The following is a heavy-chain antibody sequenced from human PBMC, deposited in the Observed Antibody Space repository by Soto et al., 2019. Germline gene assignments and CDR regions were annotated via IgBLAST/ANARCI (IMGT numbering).Heavy chain of an antibody. Sequence: SETLSLTCTVSGGSISSGGYYWSWIRQHPGKGLEWIGYIYYSGSTYYNPSLKSRVTISVDTSKNQFSLKLSSVTAADTAVYYCARSRGKRVRGWGMDVWGQGTTVTVSS. J-gene: IGHJ6*02. CDR1: GGSISSGGYY. CDR3: ARSRGKRVRGWGMDV. V-gene: IGHV4-31*03. D-gene: IGHD6-19*01. CDR2: IYYSGST.